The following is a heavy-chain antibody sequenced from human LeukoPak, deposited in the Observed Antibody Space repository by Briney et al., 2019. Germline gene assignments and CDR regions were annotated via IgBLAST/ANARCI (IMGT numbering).Heavy chain of an antibody. CDR3: ASPIRFHDAFDI. CDR1: GFTFSSYS. CDR2: ISSSSSTI. V-gene: IGHV3-48*01. Sequence: GGSLRLSRAASGFTFSSYSMSWVRQAPGKGLEWVSYISSSSSTIYYADSVKGRFTISRDNAKNSLYLQMNSLRAEDTAVYYCASPIRFHDAFDIWGQGTMVTVSS. J-gene: IGHJ3*02. D-gene: IGHD3-3*01.